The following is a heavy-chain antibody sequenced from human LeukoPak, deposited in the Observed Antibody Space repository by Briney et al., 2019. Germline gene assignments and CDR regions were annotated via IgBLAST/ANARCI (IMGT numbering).Heavy chain of an antibody. V-gene: IGHV3-74*01. CDR1: GFTFSSYW. J-gene: IGHJ6*03. CDR2: INSDGSST. CDR3: ARGYYDILTAYYYYYMDV. Sequence: PGGSLRLSCAASGFTFSSYWMHWVRQAPGKGLVWVSRINSDGSSTSYADSVKGRFTISRDNAKNTLYLQMNSLRAEDTAVYYCARGYYDILTAYYYYYMDVWGKGTTVTVSS. D-gene: IGHD3-9*01.